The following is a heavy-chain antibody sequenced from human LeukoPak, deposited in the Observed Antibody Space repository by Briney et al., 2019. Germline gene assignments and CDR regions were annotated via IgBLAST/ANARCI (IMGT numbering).Heavy chain of an antibody. D-gene: IGHD6-13*01. CDR3: AKGSSSSRPYYFDN. CDR1: GFTFSSNA. Sequence: GGSLRLSCAASGFTFSSNAMHWVRQAPGKGLEWVAVISYDGSNKYYADSVKGRFTISRHNSNNTLYLQMNSLRAEDTAVYYCAKGSSSSRPYYFDNWGQGTLVTVSS. J-gene: IGHJ4*02. CDR2: ISYDGSNK. V-gene: IGHV3-30-3*01.